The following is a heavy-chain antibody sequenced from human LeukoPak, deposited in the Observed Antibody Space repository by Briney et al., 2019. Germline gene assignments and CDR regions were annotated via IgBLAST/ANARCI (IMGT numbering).Heavy chain of an antibody. CDR1: GGSISSYY. J-gene: IGHJ6*02. V-gene: IGHV4-59*08. CDR2: IYYSGST. D-gene: IGHD6-19*01. Sequence: SETLSLTCTVSGGSISSYYWSWIRQPPGKGLEWIGYIYYSGSTNYNPSLKSRVTISVDTSKNQFSLKLSSVTAADTAVYYCARRHWLVSGGDYYYGMDVWGQGTTVTVSS. CDR3: ARRHWLVSGGDYYYGMDV.